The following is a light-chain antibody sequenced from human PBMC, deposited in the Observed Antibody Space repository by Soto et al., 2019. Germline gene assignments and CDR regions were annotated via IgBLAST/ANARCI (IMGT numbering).Light chain of an antibody. Sequence: QSVLTQPPSVSGAPGQRVTISCTGSSSNIGAGYDVLWYQRLPGTAPKLLIYGNINRPSGVPDRFSGSKSGASVSLAITGLQADYEADYYCQSYDSGLSGSVFGGGTKLTVL. CDR3: QSYDSGLSGSV. J-gene: IGLJ2*01. CDR2: GNI. V-gene: IGLV1-40*01. CDR1: SSNIGAGYD.